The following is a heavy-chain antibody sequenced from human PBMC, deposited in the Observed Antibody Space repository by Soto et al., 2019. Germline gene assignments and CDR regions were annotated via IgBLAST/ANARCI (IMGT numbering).Heavy chain of an antibody. CDR1: GFPFSDYY. V-gene: IGHV3-11*06. CDR2: ISPKSTYR. J-gene: IGHJ4*02. CDR3: ARGGGGGLFEH. Sequence: LRLSFATSGFPFSDYYMSWIRQAPGKGLEWLSHISPKSTYRNYADSVKGRFTISRDNTKSSLFLQMNSLGVEDTAAYYCARGGGGGLFEHWGQGVLVTVS. D-gene: IGHD2-21*01.